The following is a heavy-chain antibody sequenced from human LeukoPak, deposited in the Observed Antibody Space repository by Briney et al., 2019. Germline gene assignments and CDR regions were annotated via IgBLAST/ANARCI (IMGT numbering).Heavy chain of an antibody. CDR3: ARAYCSGGTCYSSRGMFDP. V-gene: IGHV4-59*01. CDR1: GGSISTYY. CDR2: IYYSGST. J-gene: IGHJ5*02. D-gene: IGHD2-15*01. Sequence: SETLSLTCTVSGGSISTYYWTWIRQPPGKGLEWIGYIYYSGSTNYNPSLKSRVTISVDTSKNQFSLKLSSVTAADTAVYYCARAYCSGGTCYSSRGMFDPWGQGTLVTVSS.